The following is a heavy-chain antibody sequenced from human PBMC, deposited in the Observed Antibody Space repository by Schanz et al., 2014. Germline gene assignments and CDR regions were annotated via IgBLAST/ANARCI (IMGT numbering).Heavy chain of an antibody. D-gene: IGHD3-3*01. Sequence: QIQLVQSGPEVKKPGATVKVSCTASGFNFNNYDINWVRQATGQGLEWMGWMNPKTGNTDHAQKFQGRVSMTWDTSTSTAYLDLSGLRSEDTGVYYGARALKGKVAIFGVIAAQNYYYMDLWGKGTTVTVSS. CDR1: GFNFNNYD. J-gene: IGHJ6*03. CDR2: MNPKTGNT. V-gene: IGHV1-8*01. CDR3: ARALKGKVAIFGVIAAQNYYYMDL.